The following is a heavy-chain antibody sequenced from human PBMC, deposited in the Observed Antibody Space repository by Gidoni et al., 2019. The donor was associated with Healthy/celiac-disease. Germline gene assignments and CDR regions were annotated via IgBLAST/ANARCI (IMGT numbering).Heavy chain of an antibody. Sequence: EVQLLESGGGLVQPGGSLRLSCAASGFTFRSYAMSWVRQAPGKGLEWVSAISGSGGSTYYADSVKGRFTISRDNSKNTLYLQMNSLRAEDTAVYYCAKVEERDYDILTGYYNYWGQGTLVTVSS. CDR2: ISGSGGST. CDR3: AKVEERDYDILTGYYNY. J-gene: IGHJ4*02. V-gene: IGHV3-23*01. CDR1: GFTFRSYA. D-gene: IGHD3-9*01.